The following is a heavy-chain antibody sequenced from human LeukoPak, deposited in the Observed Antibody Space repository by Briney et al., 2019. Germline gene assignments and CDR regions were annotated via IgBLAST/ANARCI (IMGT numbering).Heavy chain of an antibody. CDR2: ISYDGRHK. J-gene: IGHJ3*02. D-gene: IGHD5-24*01. V-gene: IGHV3-30*04. CDR3: ARDLGGYGYNWCAFDI. Sequence: RRSLRLSCAASGFTFSNYAIHWVRQAPGKGLEWVAVISYDGRHKYYEDSVKGQFTISRDNLKNTLYLQMNSLGAEGTAVYYCARDLGGYGYNWCAFDIWGQGTMVTVSS. CDR1: GFTFSNYA.